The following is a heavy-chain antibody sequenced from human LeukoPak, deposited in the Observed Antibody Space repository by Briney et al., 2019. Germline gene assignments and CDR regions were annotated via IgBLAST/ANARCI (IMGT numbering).Heavy chain of an antibody. CDR3: ARSGNTMVRGVPIDY. CDR1: GGSISSYY. Sequence: SETLSLTCTVSGGSISSYYWSWIRQPPGKGLEWIGYIYYSGSTNYNPSLKSRVTISVDTSKNQFSLKLSSVTAADTAVYYCARSGNTMVRGVPIDYWGQGTLVTVSS. CDR2: IYYSGST. D-gene: IGHD3-10*01. V-gene: IGHV4-59*08. J-gene: IGHJ4*02.